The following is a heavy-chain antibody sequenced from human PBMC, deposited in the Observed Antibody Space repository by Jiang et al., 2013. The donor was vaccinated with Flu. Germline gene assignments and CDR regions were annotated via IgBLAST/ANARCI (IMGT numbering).Heavy chain of an antibody. V-gene: IGHV4-34*01. CDR2: INHSGST. CDR3: ARRNSRRFDP. Sequence: LLKPSETLSLTCAVYGGSFSGYYWSWIRQPPGKGLEWIGEINHSGSTNYNPSLKSRVTISVDTSKNQFSLKLSSVTAADTAVYYCARRNSRRFDPWGQGNPGHRLL. J-gene: IGHJ5*02. D-gene: IGHD2/OR15-2a*01. CDR1: GGSFSGYY.